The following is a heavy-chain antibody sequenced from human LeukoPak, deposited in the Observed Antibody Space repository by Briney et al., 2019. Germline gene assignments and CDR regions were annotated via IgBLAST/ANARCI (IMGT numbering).Heavy chain of an antibody. V-gene: IGHV3-30*03. CDR2: ISYDGGNT. CDR3: ARNPFGGFSFDH. J-gene: IGHJ4*02. D-gene: IGHD2-15*01. Sequence: QPGGSLRLSCAASGFTFSSYSMNWVRQAPGKGLEWVAFISYDGGNTNCADSVKGRFTTSRDNTKNTLSLQMNSLRPEDTAVYYCARNPFGGFSFDHWGQGTLVTVSS. CDR1: GFTFSSYS.